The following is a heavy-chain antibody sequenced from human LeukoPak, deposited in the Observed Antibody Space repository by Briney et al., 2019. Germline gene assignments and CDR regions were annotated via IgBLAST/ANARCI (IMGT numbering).Heavy chain of an antibody. J-gene: IGHJ4*02. CDR3: VRERGSTTKPYYFDY. CDR2: MYYSGTT. Sequence: PSETLSLTCIVPGGSISGYYWSWIRKPPGKGLEWIGYMYYSGTTNHNPSLKSRVTISVDTSKNQFSLKLTSVTAADTAVYYCVRERGSTTKPYYFDYWGQGKLVTVSS. V-gene: IGHV4-59*01. D-gene: IGHD3-16*01. CDR1: GGSISGYY.